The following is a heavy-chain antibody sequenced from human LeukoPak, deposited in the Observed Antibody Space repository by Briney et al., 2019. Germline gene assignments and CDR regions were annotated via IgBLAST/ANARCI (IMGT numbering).Heavy chain of an antibody. V-gene: IGHV4-39*01. CDR3: ARRRKDLNWFDP. CDR1: GDSISNSDYY. CDR2: INYSGRT. Sequence: SETLSLACTVSGDSISNSDYYWGWIRQPPGKGLEWIALINYSGRTFYNPSLRSRATISVDMSKNQFSLNLNSVTAADTAVYYCARRRKDLNWFDPWGQGTLVTVSS. J-gene: IGHJ5*02.